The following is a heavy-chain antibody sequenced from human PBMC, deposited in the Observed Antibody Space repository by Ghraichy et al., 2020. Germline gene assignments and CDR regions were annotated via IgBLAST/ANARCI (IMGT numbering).Heavy chain of an antibody. D-gene: IGHD3-22*01. CDR3: ARETDSSGYWVGE. CDR2: IYSGGST. J-gene: IGHJ4*02. CDR1: GFTVSSNY. V-gene: IGHV3-53*01. Sequence: GGSLRLSCAASGFTVSSNYMSWVRQAPGKGLEWVSVIYSGGSTYYADSVKGRFTISRDNSKNTLYLQMNSLRAEDTAVYYCARETDSSGYWVGEWGQGTLVTVSS.